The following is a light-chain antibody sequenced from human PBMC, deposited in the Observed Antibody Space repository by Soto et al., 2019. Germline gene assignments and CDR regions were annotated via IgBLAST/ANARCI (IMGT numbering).Light chain of an antibody. V-gene: IGKV1-5*01. J-gene: IGKJ1*01. CDR3: QHYNTYPWT. CDR1: QSFSSW. CDR2: DAS. Sequence: DFQMTQSPSTLSASVGDRVTITCRASQSFSSWLAWYQQKSGKAPKLLIYDASSLQIGVPSRFSGSRSGTEFTLTISYLQADDFATYYCQHYNTYPWTFGQGTKVEIK.